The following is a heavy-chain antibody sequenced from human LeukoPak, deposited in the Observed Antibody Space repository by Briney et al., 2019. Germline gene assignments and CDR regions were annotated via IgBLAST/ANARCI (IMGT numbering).Heavy chain of an antibody. CDR2: ISGSGAT. J-gene: IGHJ3*01. Sequence: GGSLRLSCAASGFTFSHHFMTWIRQVPGKGLEWISYISGSGATYYASSVQGRFTISRDNAQNSLWLQMSSLRAEDTAVYYCARDPMHNGGNSGAFDFWGQGTLVTVSS. CDR1: GFTFSHHF. V-gene: IGHV3-11*01. D-gene: IGHD2-21*01. CDR3: ARDPMHNGGNSGAFDF.